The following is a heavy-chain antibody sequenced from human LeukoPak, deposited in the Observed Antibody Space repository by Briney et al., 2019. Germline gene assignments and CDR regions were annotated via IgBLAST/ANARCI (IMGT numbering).Heavy chain of an antibody. D-gene: IGHD3-10*01. CDR1: GGSFSGYY. V-gene: IGHV4-34*01. CDR2: MNHSGST. Sequence: PSETLSLTCAVYGGSFSGYYWRWIRQPPGKGLECIGEMNHSGSTNYNPSHKSRVTISVDTSKNQYSLKLSSVTAENTAVYYCARASWGSGTRYYFYYWGQGTLVTVSS. J-gene: IGHJ4*02. CDR3: ARASWGSGTRYYFYY.